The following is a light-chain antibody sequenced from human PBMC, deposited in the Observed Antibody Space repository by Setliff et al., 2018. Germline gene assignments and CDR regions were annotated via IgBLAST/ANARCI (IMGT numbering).Light chain of an antibody. J-gene: IGLJ2*01. CDR1: SSDVGGYNY. CDR2: DVS. V-gene: IGLV2-23*02. Sequence: QSALTQPASVSGSPGQSITISCTGTSSDVGGYNYVSWYQHHPGKAPKLMVYDVSVRPSGVSNRFSGSKSGNTASLTISGLQAEDEADYYCCSYAGSSTLFGGGTKVTVL. CDR3: CSYAGSSTL.